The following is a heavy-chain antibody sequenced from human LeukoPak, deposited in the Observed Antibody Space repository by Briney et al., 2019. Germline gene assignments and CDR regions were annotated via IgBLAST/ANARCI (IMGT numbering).Heavy chain of an antibody. V-gene: IGHV3-11*01. CDR1: GFSFKASS. D-gene: IGHD6-13*01. J-gene: IGHJ4*02. CDR3: ARGPRILAAGSYYFDY. Sequence: GGSLSLSCAASGFSFKASSFSWFRQAPGKGLEGVSFINVNGGAMYYADFVKGRFTISRDNAKSSLYLEMNSLRVEDTAVYYCARGPRILAAGSYYFDYWGQGSLVTVSS. CDR2: INVNGGAM.